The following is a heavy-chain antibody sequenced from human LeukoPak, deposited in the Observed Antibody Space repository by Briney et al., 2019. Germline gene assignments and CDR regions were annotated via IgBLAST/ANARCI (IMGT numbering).Heavy chain of an antibody. Sequence: GESLKISCMASGYSFTNYWIAWVRQMPGKGLEWMGVISPGDSDTRYSPSFQGQVTISVDKSISTAYLQWSSLKASDTAMYYCFRAIHYGSRVGSYGMDVWGKGTTVTVSS. J-gene: IGHJ6*04. D-gene: IGHD3-10*01. CDR3: FRAIHYGSRVGSYGMDV. CDR1: GYSFTNYW. CDR2: ISPGDSDT. V-gene: IGHV5-51*01.